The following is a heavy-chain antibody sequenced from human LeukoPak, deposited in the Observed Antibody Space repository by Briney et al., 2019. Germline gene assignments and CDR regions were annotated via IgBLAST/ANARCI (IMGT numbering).Heavy chain of an antibody. CDR1: GFTFSSYS. D-gene: IGHD3-10*01. CDR2: IRYDGSNK. Sequence: GGSLRLSCAASGFTFSSYSMNWVRQAPGKGLEWVAFIRYDGSNKYYADSVKGRFTISRDNSKNTLYLQMNSLRAEDTAVYYCAKSTYYYGSGKYPVDYWGQGTLVTVSS. J-gene: IGHJ4*02. CDR3: AKSTYYYGSGKYPVDY. V-gene: IGHV3-30*02.